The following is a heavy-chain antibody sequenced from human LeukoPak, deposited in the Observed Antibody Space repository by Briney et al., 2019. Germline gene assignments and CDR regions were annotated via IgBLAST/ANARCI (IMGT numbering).Heavy chain of an antibody. J-gene: IGHJ5*02. V-gene: IGHV4-61*02. Sequence: SETLSLTCTVSGGSISSGSYYWSWIRQPAGKGLEWIGRIYTSGSTNYNPSLKSRVTISVDTSKNQFSLKLSSVTAADTAVYYCARRALGYCSSTSCQRGWFDPWGQGTLVTVPS. D-gene: IGHD2-2*01. CDR2: IYTSGST. CDR1: GGSISSGSYY. CDR3: ARRALGYCSSTSCQRGWFDP.